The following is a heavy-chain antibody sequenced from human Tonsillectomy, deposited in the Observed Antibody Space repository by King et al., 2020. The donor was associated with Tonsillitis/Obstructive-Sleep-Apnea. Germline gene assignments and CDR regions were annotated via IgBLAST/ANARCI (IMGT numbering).Heavy chain of an antibody. D-gene: IGHD2-21*01. CDR2: ISDSSGST. J-gene: IGHJ4*02. CDR1: GFTFSTYA. V-gene: IGHV3-23*04. CDR3: AKYGGGLFFDY. Sequence: QLVQSGGGLVQPGGSLRLSCGASGFTFSTYAMSWVRQAPGKGLEWVSSISDSSGSTYYADSVQGRFTISRDNSKNTLYLQMNSLRAEDTAVYYCAKYGGGLFFDYWGQGTLVSVSS.